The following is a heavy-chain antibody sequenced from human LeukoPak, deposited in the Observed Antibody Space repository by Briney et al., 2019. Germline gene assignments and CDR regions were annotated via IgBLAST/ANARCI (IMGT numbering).Heavy chain of an antibody. D-gene: IGHD3-10*01. V-gene: IGHV4-39*01. CDR1: GGSISSSSYY. CDR3: ARHRPSMVRGKSLSYWYFDL. J-gene: IGHJ2*01. Sequence: PSETLSLTCTVSGGSISSSSYYWGWIRQPPGKGLEWIGSIYYSGSTYYNPSLKSRVTISVDTSKNQFSPMLTSVTAADTAVYYCARHRPSMVRGKSLSYWYFDLWGRGTLVTVSS. CDR2: IYYSGST.